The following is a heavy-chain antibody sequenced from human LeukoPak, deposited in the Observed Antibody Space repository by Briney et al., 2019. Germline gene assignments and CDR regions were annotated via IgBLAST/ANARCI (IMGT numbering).Heavy chain of an antibody. Sequence: PGGSLRLSCAVSGFTFIKYSMTWVRQAPGKGLEWVSAITASGASTDYADSVKGRFTITRDNSKNTLYLQMNSLRAEDTAVYYCAKGYGWEASYYYYYMDVWVKGTTVTISS. D-gene: IGHD1-26*01. V-gene: IGHV3-23*01. J-gene: IGHJ6*03. CDR2: ITASGAST. CDR3: AKGYGWEASYYYYYMDV. CDR1: GFTFIKYS.